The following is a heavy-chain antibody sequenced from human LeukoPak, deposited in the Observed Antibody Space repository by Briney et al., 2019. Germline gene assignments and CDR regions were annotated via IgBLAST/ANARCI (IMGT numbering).Heavy chain of an antibody. CDR3: AREGSYYDIGGIDY. V-gene: IGHV4-39*07. Sequence: SETLSLTCTVSGGSISSSSYYWGWIRQPPGKGLEWIGSIYYSGSTYYNPSLKSRVTISVDTSKNQFSLKLSSVTAADTAVYYCAREGSYYDIGGIDYWGQGTLVTVSP. J-gene: IGHJ4*02. D-gene: IGHD3-22*01. CDR1: GGSISSSSYY. CDR2: IYYSGST.